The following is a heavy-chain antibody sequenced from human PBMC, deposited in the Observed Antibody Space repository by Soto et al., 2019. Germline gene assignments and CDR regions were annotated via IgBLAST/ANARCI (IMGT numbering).Heavy chain of an antibody. D-gene: IGHD5-18*01. CDR3: TRDQRYSSSV. J-gene: IGHJ4*02. CDR2: VNSDGSIT. CDR1: GFYFTNSW. V-gene: IGHV3-74*01. Sequence: WGSLRLSCAASGFYFTNSWIHCVRQPPWKWLVWVSHVNSDGSITTYADSVKGRFTISRDNAKNTVYLQMNSLRVEDTAVYYCTRDQRYSSSVWGQGTLVTVSS.